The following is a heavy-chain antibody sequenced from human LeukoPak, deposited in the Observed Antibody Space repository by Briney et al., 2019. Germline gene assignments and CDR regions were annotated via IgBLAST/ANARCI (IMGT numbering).Heavy chain of an antibody. CDR1: GYSISSGYY. Sequence: QPSETLSLTCAVSGYSISSGYYWGWIRQPPGKGLEGIGSIYHSGSTYYNPSLKSRVTISVDTSKNQFSLKLSSVTAADTAVYYCARHGGMVYARNNGAFDIWGQGTMVTVSS. V-gene: IGHV4-38-2*01. D-gene: IGHD2-8*01. CDR3: ARHGGMVYARNNGAFDI. J-gene: IGHJ3*02. CDR2: IYHSGST.